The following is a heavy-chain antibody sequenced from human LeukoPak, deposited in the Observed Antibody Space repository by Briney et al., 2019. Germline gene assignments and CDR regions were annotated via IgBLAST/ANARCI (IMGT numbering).Heavy chain of an antibody. CDR2: IYYSGST. V-gene: IGHV4-59*01. J-gene: IGHJ5*02. CDR1: GGSFSGYY. CDR3: ARGDYGSGTYLWGS. Sequence: SETLSLTCAVYGGSFSGYYWSWIRQPPGKGLEWIGYIYYSGSTNYNPSLKSRVTISVDTSKNQFSLKLSSVTAADTAVYYCARGDYGSGTYLWGSWGQGILVTVSP. D-gene: IGHD3-10*01.